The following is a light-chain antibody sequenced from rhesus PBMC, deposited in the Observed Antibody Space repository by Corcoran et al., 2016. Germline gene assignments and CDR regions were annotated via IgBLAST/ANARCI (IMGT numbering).Light chain of an antibody. Sequence: DIVMTQTPLSLPVTLGEPASISCRSSQSLLDSENGNTYLEWYLQKPGHSPRLLIYEVSNRACGVPDRLCGSGADNGFTLKISRVEAEDVGVYYCMQAREFPYSFGQGTKVEIK. CDR1: QSLLDSENGNTY. J-gene: IGKJ2*01. V-gene: IGKV2-104*01. CDR2: EVS. CDR3: MQAREFPYS.